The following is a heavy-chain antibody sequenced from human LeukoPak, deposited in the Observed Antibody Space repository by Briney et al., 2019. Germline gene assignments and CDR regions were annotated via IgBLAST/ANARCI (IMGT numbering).Heavy chain of an antibody. D-gene: IGHD6-13*01. CDR1: GFIFSGYW. CDR2: INTDGGRT. CDR3: ARESGYTYGA. J-gene: IGHJ4*02. Sequence: PGGSLRLSCAASGFIFSGYWMHWVRHAPGKGLVWVSLINTDGGRTANADSVKGRFTISRDNAKNTLYLQMNSLRAEDTAVYYCARESGYTYGAWGQGTLVTVSS. V-gene: IGHV3-74*01.